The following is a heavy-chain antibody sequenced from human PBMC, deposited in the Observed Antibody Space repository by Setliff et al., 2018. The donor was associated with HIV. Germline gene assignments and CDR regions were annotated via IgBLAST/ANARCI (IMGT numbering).Heavy chain of an antibody. Sequence: SETLSLTCTVSGGSISSISYYWGWIRQPPGRGLEWIGSIYYSGSTYYNPSLKSRVTISVDTSKNQFSLKLNSVTAADTAMYYCARHPPYCSGGSCYRGRGYYFDYWGQGTLVTVSS. J-gene: IGHJ4*02. D-gene: IGHD2-15*01. CDR1: GGSISSISYY. V-gene: IGHV4-39*01. CDR3: ARHPPYCSGGSCYRGRGYYFDY. CDR2: IYYSGST.